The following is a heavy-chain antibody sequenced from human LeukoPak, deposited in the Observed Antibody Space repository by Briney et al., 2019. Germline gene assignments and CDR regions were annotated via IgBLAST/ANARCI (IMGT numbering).Heavy chain of an antibody. CDR3: AELGITMIGGV. CDR2: INSDGINT. CDR1: GFTFSNYW. D-gene: IGHD3-10*02. Sequence: GGSLRLSCAASGFTFSNYWMHWVRQAPGKGLVWVSRINSDGINTSYADSVKGRFTISRDNAKNTLNLQMNSLRAEDTAVYYCAELGITMIGGVWGKGTTVTIPS. J-gene: IGHJ6*04. V-gene: IGHV3-74*01.